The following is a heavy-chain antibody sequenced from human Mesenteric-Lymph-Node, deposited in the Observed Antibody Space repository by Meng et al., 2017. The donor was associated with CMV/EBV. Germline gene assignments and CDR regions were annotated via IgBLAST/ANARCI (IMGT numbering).Heavy chain of an antibody. Sequence: SETLSLTCTVSGGSISSYYWSWIRQPPGKGLEWIGYIYYSGSTNYNPSLKSRVTISVDTSKNQFSLKLSSVTAADTAVYYCARVLSIAAAGRGGGYYYYGMDVWGQGTTVTVSS. J-gene: IGHJ6*02. CDR3: ARVLSIAAAGRGGGYYYYGMDV. CDR1: GGSISSYY. D-gene: IGHD6-13*01. CDR2: IYYSGST. V-gene: IGHV4-59*01.